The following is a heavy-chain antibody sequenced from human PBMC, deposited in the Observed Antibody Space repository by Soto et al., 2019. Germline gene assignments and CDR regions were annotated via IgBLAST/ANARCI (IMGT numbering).Heavy chain of an antibody. V-gene: IGHV3-23*01. CDR2: ISGSGGST. D-gene: IGHD3-9*01. CDR3: AKDKTYYDILTGPPQDYYYYYGMDV. J-gene: IGHJ6*02. Sequence: PGGSLRLSCAASGFTFISYAMSWVRQAPGKGLEWVSAISGSGGSTYYADSVKGRFTISRDNSKNTLYLQMNSLRAEDTAVYYCAKDKTYYDILTGPPQDYYYYYGMDVWGQGTTVTVSS. CDR1: GFTFISYA.